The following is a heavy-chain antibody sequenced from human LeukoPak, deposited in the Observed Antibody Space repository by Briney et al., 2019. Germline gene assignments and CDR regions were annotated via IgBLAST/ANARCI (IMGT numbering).Heavy chain of an antibody. V-gene: IGHV4-39*07. CDR2: IYYSGST. CDR3: ARTNLYYYGSGSPGWFDP. J-gene: IGHJ5*02. D-gene: IGHD3-10*01. CDR1: GGSISSSSYY. Sequence: PSETLSLTCTVSGGSISSSSYYWGWIRQPPGKGLEWIGSIYYSGSTYYNPSLKSRVTISVDRSKNQFSLKLSSVTAADTAVYYCARTNLYYYGSGSPGWFDPWGQGTLVTVSS.